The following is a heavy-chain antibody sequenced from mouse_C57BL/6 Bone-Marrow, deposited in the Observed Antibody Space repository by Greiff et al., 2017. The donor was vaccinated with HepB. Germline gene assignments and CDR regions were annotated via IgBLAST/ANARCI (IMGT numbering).Heavy chain of an antibody. Sequence: VQLQQSGTVLARPGASVKMSCKTSGYTFTSYWMHWVKQRPGQGLEWIGAIYPGNSYTSYNQKFKGKAKLTAVTSASTAYMELSSLTNEDSAVYYCTIHYGSGYVWFAYWGQGTLVTVSA. V-gene: IGHV1-5*01. CDR2: IYPGNSYT. J-gene: IGHJ3*01. D-gene: IGHD1-1*01. CDR1: GYTFTSYW. CDR3: TIHYGSGYVWFAY.